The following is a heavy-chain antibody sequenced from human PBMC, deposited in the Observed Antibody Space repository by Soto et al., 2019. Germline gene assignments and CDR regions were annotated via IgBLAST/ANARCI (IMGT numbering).Heavy chain of an antibody. CDR2: INPRGIST. J-gene: IGHJ3*02. D-gene: IGHD2-8*01. Sequence: ASVKVSCKASGHTFTSYYIHWVRQAPGQGLEWMGIINPRGISTDYAQKFQGRVTMTRDTSTSTVYMELSSLRSEDTAVYYCARDYCTNGVCYTRAFDIWGQGTMVTVSS. CDR1: GHTFTSYY. V-gene: IGHV1-46*01. CDR3: ARDYCTNGVCYTRAFDI.